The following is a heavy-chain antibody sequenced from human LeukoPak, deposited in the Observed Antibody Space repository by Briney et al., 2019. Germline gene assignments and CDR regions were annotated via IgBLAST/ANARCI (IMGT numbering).Heavy chain of an antibody. J-gene: IGHJ4*02. Sequence: SQTLSLICAISAGCGSSNRGAWNWIRQSPTRRLEWLGRTYYRSKWNHDYGVFVRGRITIYADTSKNEFHLHLNTVTPEDTAVYYCAMDNWDDLYLDNWGQGTLVTVSS. D-gene: IGHD1-1*01. CDR2: TYYRSKWNH. V-gene: IGHV6-1*01. CDR3: AMDNWDDLYLDN. CDR1: AGCGSSNRGA.